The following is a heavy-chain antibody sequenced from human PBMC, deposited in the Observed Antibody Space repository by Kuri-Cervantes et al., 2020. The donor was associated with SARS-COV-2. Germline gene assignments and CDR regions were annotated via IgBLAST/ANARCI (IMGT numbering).Heavy chain of an antibody. Sequence: GESLKISCAASGFPFSSYAMHWVRQAPGKGLEWVAVISYDGSNKYYADSVKGRFTISRDNSKNTLYLQMNSLRAEDTAVYYCAREASSGWYGLSQYYFDYWGQGTLVTVSS. J-gene: IGHJ4*02. CDR3: AREASSGWYGLSQYYFDY. D-gene: IGHD6-19*01. V-gene: IGHV3-30-3*01. CDR2: ISYDGSNK. CDR1: GFPFSSYA.